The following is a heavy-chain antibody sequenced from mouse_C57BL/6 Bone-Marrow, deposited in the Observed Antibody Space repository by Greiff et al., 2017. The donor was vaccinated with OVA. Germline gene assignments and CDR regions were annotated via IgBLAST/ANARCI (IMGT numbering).Heavy chain of an antibody. D-gene: IGHD1-1*01. CDR3: AREGTTVVARGFAY. V-gene: IGHV1-55*01. J-gene: IGHJ3*01. CDR1: GYTFTSYW. Sequence: VQLQQPGAELVKPGASVKMSCKASGYTFTSYWITWVKQRPGQGLEWIGDIYPGSGSTNYNEKFKSKATLTGDTSSSTAYMQLSSLTSEDSAVYYCAREGTTVVARGFAYWGQGTLVTVSA. CDR2: IYPGSGST.